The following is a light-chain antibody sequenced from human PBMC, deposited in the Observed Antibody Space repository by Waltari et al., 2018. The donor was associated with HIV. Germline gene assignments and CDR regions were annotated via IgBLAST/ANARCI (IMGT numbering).Light chain of an antibody. J-gene: IGKJ2*01. V-gene: IGKV3-20*01. CDR3: QQYGSSPMYT. Sequence: EIVLTQSPGTLSLSPGERATLSCMASQSVSSSYFAWYQQKPGQARRLLIYGASSRATGIPDRFSGSGSGTDFTITISRLEPEDFAVYYCQQYGSSPMYTFGQGTKLEIK. CDR2: GAS. CDR1: QSVSSSY.